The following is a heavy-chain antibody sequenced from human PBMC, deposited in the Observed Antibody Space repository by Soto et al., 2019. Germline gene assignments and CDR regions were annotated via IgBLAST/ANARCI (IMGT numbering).Heavy chain of an antibody. J-gene: IGHJ4*02. CDR1: GYTFTSQN. CDR3: ARDLGYALPDY. D-gene: IGHD2-15*01. Sequence: GASVKVSCKACGYTFTSQNMHWVRQAPGQGLEWMGVINPSIGTTTYAQKFQGRVTMTSDTSTSSVYMEVSSLRSEDTAVYYCARDLGYALPDYWGQGTLVTVSS. CDR2: INPSIGTT. V-gene: IGHV1-46*01.